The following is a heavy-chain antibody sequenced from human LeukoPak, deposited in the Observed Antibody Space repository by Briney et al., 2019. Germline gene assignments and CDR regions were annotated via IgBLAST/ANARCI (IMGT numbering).Heavy chain of an antibody. Sequence: PGGSLRLSCAASGFTFSDYYMSWIRQAPGKGLEWVSYISSSGSTIYYADSVKGRFTISRDNAKNSLYLQMNSLRAEDTAVYYCARRAFPGTYSPNNWFDPWGQGTLVTVSS. CDR1: GFTFSDYY. CDR3: ARRAFPGTYSPNNWFDP. J-gene: IGHJ5*02. CDR2: ISSSGSTI. D-gene: IGHD3-10*01. V-gene: IGHV3-11*01.